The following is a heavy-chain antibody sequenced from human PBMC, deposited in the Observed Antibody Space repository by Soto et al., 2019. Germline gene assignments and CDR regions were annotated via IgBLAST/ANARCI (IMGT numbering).Heavy chain of an antibody. CDR3: ARGRRYCSSTSCYAFHRFDP. Sequence: PSETLSLTCTVSGGSISSSSYYWGWIRQPPGKGLEWIGSIYYSGSTYYNPSLKSRVTISVDTSKNQFSLKLSSVTAADTAVYYCARGRRYCSSTSCYAFHRFDPWGQGTLVTVSS. J-gene: IGHJ5*02. V-gene: IGHV4-39*01. CDR1: GGSISSSSYY. CDR2: IYYSGST. D-gene: IGHD2-2*01.